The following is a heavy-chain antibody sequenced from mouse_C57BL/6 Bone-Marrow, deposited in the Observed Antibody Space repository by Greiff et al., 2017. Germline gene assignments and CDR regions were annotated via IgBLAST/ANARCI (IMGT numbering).Heavy chain of an antibody. Sequence: QVQLQQPGAELVKPGASVKLSCKASGYTFTSYWMHWVKQRPGQGLEWIGMIHPNDGSTNYTEKFKSKATLTVDTSSSTAYMQLSSLTSEDSAVYYCESGICYCCSLPWFAYWGQGTLVTVSA. CDR2: IHPNDGST. J-gene: IGHJ3*01. CDR1: GYTFTSYW. D-gene: IGHD1-1*01. CDR3: ESGICYCCSLPWFAY. V-gene: IGHV1-64*01.